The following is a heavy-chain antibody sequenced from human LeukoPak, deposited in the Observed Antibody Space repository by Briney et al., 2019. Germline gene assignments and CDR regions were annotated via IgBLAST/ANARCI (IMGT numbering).Heavy chain of an antibody. Sequence: GGSLRLSCAASGFTVSSNYMSWVRQAPGKGLEWVSVIYSGASTYYADSVKGRFTISRDNSKNTLYLQMNSLRAEDTAVYYCARGIQLWFHAFDIWGQGTMVTVSS. CDR1: GFTVSSNY. V-gene: IGHV3-66*01. CDR3: ARGIQLWFHAFDI. J-gene: IGHJ3*02. CDR2: IYSGAST. D-gene: IGHD5-18*01.